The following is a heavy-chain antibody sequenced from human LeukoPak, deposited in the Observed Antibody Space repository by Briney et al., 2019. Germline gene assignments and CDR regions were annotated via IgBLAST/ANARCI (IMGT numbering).Heavy chain of an antibody. Sequence: PGGSLRLSCAASGFTFSSYWMSWVRQAPGKGLEWVANIKKDGSEKYYVDSVKGRFTISRDNAKTSLYLQMNSLRAEDTAVYYCARALSYSGSFPSGDYWGQGTLVTVSS. CDR1: GFTFSSYW. CDR2: IKKDGSEK. V-gene: IGHV3-7*03. J-gene: IGHJ4*02. D-gene: IGHD1-26*01. CDR3: ARALSYSGSFPSGDY.